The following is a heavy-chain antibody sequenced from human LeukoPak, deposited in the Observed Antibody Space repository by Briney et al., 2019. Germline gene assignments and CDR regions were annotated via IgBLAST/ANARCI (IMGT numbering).Heavy chain of an antibody. V-gene: IGHV1-18*04. CDR3: ARGYSSGWYGRF. Sequence: ASVKVSCKASGYTFTGYYMHWVRQAPGQGLVWMGWISAYNGNTNYAQKLQGRVTMTTDTSTSTAYMELRNLRSDDTAVYYCARGYSSGWYGRFWGQGTLVTVSS. J-gene: IGHJ4*02. CDR2: ISAYNGNT. CDR1: GYTFTGYY. D-gene: IGHD6-19*01.